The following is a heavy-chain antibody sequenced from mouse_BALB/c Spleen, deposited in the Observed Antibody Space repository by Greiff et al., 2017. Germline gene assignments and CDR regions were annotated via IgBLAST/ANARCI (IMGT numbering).Heavy chain of an antibody. CDR3: ARKDGYYVNAMDY. Sequence: EVMLVESGPSLVKPSQTLSLTCSVTGDSITSGYWNWIRKFPGNKLEYMGYISYSGSTYYNPSLKSRISITRDTSKNQYYLQLNSVTTEDTATYYCARKDGYYVNAMDYWGQGTSVTVSS. J-gene: IGHJ4*01. CDR2: ISYSGST. D-gene: IGHD2-3*01. CDR1: GDSITSGY. V-gene: IGHV3-8*02.